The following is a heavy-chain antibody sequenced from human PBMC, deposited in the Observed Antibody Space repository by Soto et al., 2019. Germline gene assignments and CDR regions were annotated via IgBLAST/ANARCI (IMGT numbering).Heavy chain of an antibody. Sequence: EVQLVESGGGLVQPGGSLRLSCAASGFSISDCSMNWVRRAPGKGLEWISYISTNNDAIYYADSVKGRFTISRDNAKNSLHLQMNSLRAEDTAVYYCASVLGSRRSGSYPSYWGQGTLVTVSS. V-gene: IGHV3-48*01. D-gene: IGHD3-10*01. CDR1: GFSISDCS. CDR2: ISTNNDAI. CDR3: ASVLGSRRSGSYPSY. J-gene: IGHJ4*02.